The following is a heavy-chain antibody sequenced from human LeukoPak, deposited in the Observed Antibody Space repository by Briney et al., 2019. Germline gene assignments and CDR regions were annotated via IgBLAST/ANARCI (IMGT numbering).Heavy chain of an antibody. CDR2: IKQDGSEK. CDR1: GFTFSSYW. Sequence: GGSLRLSCAASGFTFSSYWMSWVRQAPGKGLEWVANIKQDGSEKYYVDSVKGRFTISRDNSKNTLYLQMNSLRAEDTAVYYCAREYYYDSSGYYPLWDQGTMVTVSS. V-gene: IGHV3-7*01. J-gene: IGHJ3*01. CDR3: AREYYYDSSGYYPL. D-gene: IGHD3-22*01.